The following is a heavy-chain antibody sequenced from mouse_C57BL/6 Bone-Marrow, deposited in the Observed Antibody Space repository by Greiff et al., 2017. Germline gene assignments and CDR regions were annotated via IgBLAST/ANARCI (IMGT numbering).Heavy chain of an antibody. V-gene: IGHV15-2*01. CDR2: ILPSIGRT. CDR3: AREGLLRSWLAY. J-gene: IGHJ3*01. CDR1: DSEVFPIAY. D-gene: IGHD1-1*01. Sequence: VQLQQSGSELRSPGSSVKLSCKDFDSEVFPIAYMSWVRQKPGHGFEWIGGILPSIGRTIYGEKFEDKATLGADTLSKTAYLELNSLASEDSAIYYCAREGLLRSWLAYWGQGTLVTVSA.